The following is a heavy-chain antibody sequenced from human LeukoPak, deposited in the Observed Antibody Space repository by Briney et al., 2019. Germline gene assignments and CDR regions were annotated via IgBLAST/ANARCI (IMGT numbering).Heavy chain of an antibody. J-gene: IGHJ3*02. CDR1: GFTFSSYA. V-gene: IGHV3-23*01. CDR3: AVEEDSVVVPTAPGAIDI. CDR2: ISGSGSST. Sequence: GGSLRLSCAASGFTFSSYAMSWVRQAPGKGLEWVSSISGSGSSTYYAASEKGLSTFSRDNSKNTLYLQMNSMRADATAVYLRAVEEDSVVVPTAPGAIDIWGQETMVTVPS. D-gene: IGHD2-2*01.